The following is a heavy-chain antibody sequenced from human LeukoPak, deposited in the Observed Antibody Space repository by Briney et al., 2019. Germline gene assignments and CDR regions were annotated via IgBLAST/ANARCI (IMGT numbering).Heavy chain of an antibody. CDR2: IYPGDSDT. Sequence: GESLKISCKGSGYSFTSYWIGWVRQMPGKGLEWMGIIYPGDSDTRYSPSFQGQVTISADKSISTAYLQWSSLKASDTAMYYCAKVAGYDILTGYYTSHYFDYWGQGTLVTVSS. D-gene: IGHD3-9*01. V-gene: IGHV5-51*01. J-gene: IGHJ4*02. CDR1: GYSFTSYW. CDR3: AKVAGYDILTGYYTSHYFDY.